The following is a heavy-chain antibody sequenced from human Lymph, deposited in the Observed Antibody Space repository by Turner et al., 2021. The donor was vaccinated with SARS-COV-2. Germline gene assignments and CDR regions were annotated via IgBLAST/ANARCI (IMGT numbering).Heavy chain of an antibody. V-gene: IGHV4-39*01. CDR1: GGSISSSTYY. J-gene: IGHJ6*02. CDR2: IYYSGRT. Sequence: QLQLQESGPGLVKPSETLSLTCTVSGGSISSSTYYWGWIRQPPGKGLEWIGSIYYSGRTYQNPSLKRRVTISVDPSKNQISLKLSSVTAADTAVYYCARQRLTRYGRDVRGQGTTVTVSS. D-gene: IGHD2-21*02. CDR3: ARQRLTRYGRDV.